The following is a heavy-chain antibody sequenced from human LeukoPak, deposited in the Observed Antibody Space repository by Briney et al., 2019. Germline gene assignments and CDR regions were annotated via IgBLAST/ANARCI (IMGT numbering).Heavy chain of an antibody. CDR1: GGSISSGGYY. D-gene: IGHD3-10*01. Sequence: SETLSLTCTVSGGSISSGGYYWSWIRQHPGKGLEWIGYIYYSGSTYYNPSLKSRVAISIDTSKNQFSLKLSSVTAADTAVYYCARDRVRGTITYAGFNPWGQGTLVTVS. CDR3: ARDRVRGTITYAGFNP. J-gene: IGHJ5*02. V-gene: IGHV4-31*03. CDR2: IYYSGST.